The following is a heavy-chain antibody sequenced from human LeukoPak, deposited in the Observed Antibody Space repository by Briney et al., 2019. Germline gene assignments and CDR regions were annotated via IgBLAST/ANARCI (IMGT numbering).Heavy chain of an antibody. Sequence: GGSLRLSCAASGFTFSSYAMHWVRQAPGKGLEWVAVISYDGSNKYYADSVKGRFTISRDNSKNTLYLQMNSLRAEDTAVYYCARGYSCGYDYWGQGTLVTVSS. CDR2: ISYDGSNK. J-gene: IGHJ4*02. CDR3: ARGYSCGYDY. CDR1: GFTFSSYA. D-gene: IGHD5-18*01. V-gene: IGHV3-30-3*01.